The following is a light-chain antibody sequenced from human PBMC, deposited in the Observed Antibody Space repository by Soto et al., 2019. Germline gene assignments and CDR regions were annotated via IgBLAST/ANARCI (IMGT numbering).Light chain of an antibody. J-gene: IGKJ4*01. CDR1: QGVSSY. Sequence: EIVLTQFPATLSLSPGERATLSCRASQGVSSYLAWYQQKPGQAPRLLIYDASNRATGIPARFSGSGPGTDFTLTISSLEPEDFAVYYCQQRSNWRVLTFGGGTKVEIK. CDR3: QQRSNWRVLT. CDR2: DAS. V-gene: IGKV3D-11*01.